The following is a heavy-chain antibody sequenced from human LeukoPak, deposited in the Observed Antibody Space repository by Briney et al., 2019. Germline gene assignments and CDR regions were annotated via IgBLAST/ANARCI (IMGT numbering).Heavy chain of an antibody. CDR2: ISAYNGNT. V-gene: IGHV1-18*01. D-gene: IGHD3-10*01. CDR1: GYTFTSYG. J-gene: IGHJ4*02. Sequence: ASVKVSCKASGYTFTSYGISWVRQAPGQGLEWMGWISAYNGNTNYAQKLQGRVTMTTDTSTSTAYMELRSLRAEDTAVYYCVKFRYGSGPHGLDYWGQGTLVTVSS. CDR3: VKFRYGSGPHGLDY.